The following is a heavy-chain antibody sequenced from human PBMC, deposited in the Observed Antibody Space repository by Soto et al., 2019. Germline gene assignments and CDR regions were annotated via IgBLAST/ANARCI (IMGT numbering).Heavy chain of an antibody. Sequence: EVQLLESGGDLVQPGGSLRLSCAASGFTFSSFGMNWVRQAPGKGLEWVSSLSANGGSTYYADSVKGRFSISRDNAKNTLFLQMNSLRAEDTAVYYCAKSKDSSIFGVVISDFDYWGQGNLVTVSA. CDR2: LSANGGST. V-gene: IGHV3-23*01. CDR3: AKSKDSSIFGVVISDFDY. D-gene: IGHD3-3*01. J-gene: IGHJ4*02. CDR1: GFTFSSFG.